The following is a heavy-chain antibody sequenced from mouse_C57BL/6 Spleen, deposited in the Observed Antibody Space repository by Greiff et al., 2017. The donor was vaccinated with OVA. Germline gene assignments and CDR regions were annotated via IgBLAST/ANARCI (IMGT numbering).Heavy chain of an antibody. CDR2: IDPSDSYT. D-gene: IGHD1-1*01. V-gene: IGHV1-50*01. CDR3: ARIYGSSPDY. Sequence: QLQQPGAELVKPGASVKLSCKASGYTFTSYWMQWVKQRPGQGLEWIGEIDPSDSYTNYNQKFKGKATLTVDTSSSTADMQLSSLTSEDSAVYYCARIYGSSPDYWGQGTTLTVSS. J-gene: IGHJ2*01. CDR1: GYTFTSYW.